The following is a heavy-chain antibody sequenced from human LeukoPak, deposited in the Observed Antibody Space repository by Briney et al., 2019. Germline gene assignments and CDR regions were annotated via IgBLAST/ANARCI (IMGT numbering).Heavy chain of an antibody. CDR2: IYHSGST. J-gene: IGHJ4*02. D-gene: IGHD3-16*02. Sequence: SETLSLTCTVSGYSISSGYYWGWIRQPPGKGLEGIGSIYHSGSTYYNPSLKSRVTISVDTSKNQFSLKLSSVTAAATAVYYCARAGGVMITFGGVIEGPIDYWGQGTLVTVSS. CDR3: ARAGGVMITFGGVIEGPIDY. V-gene: IGHV4-38-2*02. CDR1: GYSISSGYY.